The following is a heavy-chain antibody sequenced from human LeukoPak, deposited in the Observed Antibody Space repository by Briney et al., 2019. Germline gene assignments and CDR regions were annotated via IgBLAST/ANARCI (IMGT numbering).Heavy chain of an antibody. D-gene: IGHD6-19*01. CDR3: ARARGSGWSLPLDY. J-gene: IGHJ4*02. CDR1: GFTFSNYA. Sequence: GGSLRVSCAASGFTFSNYAMHWVRQAPGKGLEWVAIISYDGNNKYYADSVKGRFTISRDNSKNTLYLQMDSLRVEDAAVYYCARARGSGWSLPLDYWGQGTLVTVSS. CDR2: ISYDGNNK. V-gene: IGHV3-30-3*01.